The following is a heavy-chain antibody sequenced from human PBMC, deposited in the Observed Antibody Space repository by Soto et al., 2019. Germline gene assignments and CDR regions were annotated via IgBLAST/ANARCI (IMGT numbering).Heavy chain of an antibody. CDR1: GGSFSGYQ. Sequence: QVQLQQWGAGLLKPSETLSLTCAVYGGSFSGYQWTWIRQTPEMGLEWIGEINDSDNINYNPSLKRRFTIWVDTAKKKISMSLSAVTAAHTAVYYCARGLILWFGELSRRGGYYYYMDVWGKGTTVTVSS. V-gene: IGHV4-34*02. J-gene: IGHJ6*03. CDR2: INDSDNI. CDR3: ARGLILWFGELSRRGGYYYYMDV. D-gene: IGHD3-10*01.